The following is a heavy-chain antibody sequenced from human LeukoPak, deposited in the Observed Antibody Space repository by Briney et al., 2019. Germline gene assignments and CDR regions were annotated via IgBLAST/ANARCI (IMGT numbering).Heavy chain of an antibody. J-gene: IGHJ6*03. CDR2: IIPIFGTA. V-gene: IGHV1-69*13. CDR3: ARAWARTRYCSSTSCYEASDYYYYYMDV. Sequence: HRASVKVSCKASGGTFSSYAISWVRQAPGQGLEWMGGIIPIFGTANYAQKFQGRVTITADESTSTAYMELSSLRSEDTAVYYCARAWARTRYCSSTSCYEASDYYYYYMDVWGRGTTVTVSS. CDR1: GGTFSSYA. D-gene: IGHD2-2*01.